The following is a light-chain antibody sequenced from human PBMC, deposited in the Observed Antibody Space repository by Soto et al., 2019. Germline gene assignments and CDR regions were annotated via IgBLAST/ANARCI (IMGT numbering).Light chain of an antibody. V-gene: IGKV3-20*01. CDR1: QSVTSSY. J-gene: IGKJ1*01. CDR2: GAS. Sequence: EIVLTQSPGTLSLSPGERATLSCRASQSVTSSYLAWYQQKPGQAPRLLIYGASNRATGIPDRFSGSGSGTHYTLTISRLEPEDFAVYYCQQYGSSPWTFGQGNKVYIK. CDR3: QQYGSSPWT.